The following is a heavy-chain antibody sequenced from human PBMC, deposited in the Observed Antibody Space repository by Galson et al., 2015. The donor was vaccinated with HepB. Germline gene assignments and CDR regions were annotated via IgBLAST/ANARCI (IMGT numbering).Heavy chain of an antibody. CDR1: GFTFSTYA. CDR2: ISRSDDVT. D-gene: IGHD2-8*02. Sequence: SLRLSCAASGFTFSTYAMSWVRQTPGKGLEWVAPISRSDDVTSYAASVRGRFTISRDDSKNTLYLQMNRLRDEDTATYYCAKGMAGSCTRVLCYTCDYWGQGSLVTVSS. CDR3: AKGMAGSCTRVLCYTCDY. J-gene: IGHJ4*02. V-gene: IGHV3-23*01.